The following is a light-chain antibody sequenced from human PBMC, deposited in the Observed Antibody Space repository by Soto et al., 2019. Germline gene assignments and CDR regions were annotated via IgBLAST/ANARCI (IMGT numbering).Light chain of an antibody. V-gene: IGLV2-14*01. CDR2: EVT. J-gene: IGLJ3*02. Sequence: QSALTQPASVSRSPGQSFTISCTGTSNDVGIYNYVSWYQQHPGKAPKLMIYEVTNRPSGVSDRFSGSKSDNTASLTISGLQAEDEADYYCSSYTISSTWVFGGGTKLTVL. CDR1: SNDVGIYNY. CDR3: SSYTISSTWV.